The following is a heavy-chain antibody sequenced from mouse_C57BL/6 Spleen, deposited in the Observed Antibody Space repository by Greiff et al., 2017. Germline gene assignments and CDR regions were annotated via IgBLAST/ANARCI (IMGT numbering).Heavy chain of an antibody. J-gene: IGHJ2*01. D-gene: IGHD2-2*01. CDR1: GFTFSNYW. Sequence: EVQVVESGGGLVQPGGSMKLSCVASGFTFSNYWMNWVRQSPEKGLEWVAQIRLKSDNYATHYAESVKGRFTISRDDSKSSVYLQMNNLRAEDTGIYYCTSLWLRRVDYWGQGTTLTVSS. CDR2: IRLKSDNYAT. CDR3: TSLWLRRVDY. V-gene: IGHV6-3*01.